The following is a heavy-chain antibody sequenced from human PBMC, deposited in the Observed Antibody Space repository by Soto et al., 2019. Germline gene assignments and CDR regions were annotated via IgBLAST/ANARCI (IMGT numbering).Heavy chain of an antibody. CDR1: GGTFSSYA. CDR2: IIPIFGTA. Sequence: QVQLVQSGAEVKKPGSSVKVSCKASGGTFSSYAISWVRQAPGQGLEWMGGIIPIFGTANYAQKFQGRVTITADESTSTAYMELSSLRSEDTAVYYCARAPELAEYSSSWPGSGYWGQGTLVTVSS. J-gene: IGHJ4*02. D-gene: IGHD6-13*01. V-gene: IGHV1-69*01. CDR3: ARAPELAEYSSSWPGSGY.